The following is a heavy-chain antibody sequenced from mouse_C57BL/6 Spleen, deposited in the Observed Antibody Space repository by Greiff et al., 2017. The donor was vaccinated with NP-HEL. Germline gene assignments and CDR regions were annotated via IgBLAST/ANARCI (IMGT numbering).Heavy chain of an antibody. CDR1: GYTFTSYT. D-gene: IGHD2-4*01. CDR2: INPSSGYT. CDR3: ASGADYDPYYYAMDY. J-gene: IGHJ4*01. Sequence: QVQLQQSGAELARPGASVKMSCKASGYTFTSYTMHWVKQRPGQGLEWIGYINPSSGYTKYNQKFKDKATLTADKSSSTAYMQLSSLTSEDSAVYYCASGADYDPYYYAMDYWGQGTSVTVSS. V-gene: IGHV1-4*01.